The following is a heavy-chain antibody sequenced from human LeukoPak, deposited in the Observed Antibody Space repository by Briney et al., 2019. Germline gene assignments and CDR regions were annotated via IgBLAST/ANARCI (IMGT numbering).Heavy chain of an antibody. CDR3: AKVAGYCTGGSCYGALDY. J-gene: IGHJ4*02. D-gene: IGHD2-15*01. CDR1: GFTFDDYA. CDR2: ISWNSGSI. Sequence: GRSLRLSCAASGFTFDDYAMHWVRQAPGKGLEWVSGISWNSGSIGYADSVKGRFTISRDNAKNSLYLQMNSLRAEDTAVYYCAKVAGYCTGGSCYGALDYWGQGTLVTVSS. V-gene: IGHV3-9*01.